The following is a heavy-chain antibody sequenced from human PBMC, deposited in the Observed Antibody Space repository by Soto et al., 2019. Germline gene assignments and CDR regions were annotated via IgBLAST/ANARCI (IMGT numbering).Heavy chain of an antibody. CDR2: IYPGDSDT. CDR1: GYTFTTYW. Sequence: EVQLVQSGAGVKKPGESLKISCKGSGYTFTTYWIGWLRQMPGKGLEWMGIIYPGDSDTRYSPSFQGQVTISADKSLSTAYLQWSGLKASDTAIYYCAGHGTNSYCYYGMDVWGQGTTVTVSS. J-gene: IGHJ6*02. V-gene: IGHV5-51*01. D-gene: IGHD2-8*01. CDR3: AGHGTNSYCYYGMDV.